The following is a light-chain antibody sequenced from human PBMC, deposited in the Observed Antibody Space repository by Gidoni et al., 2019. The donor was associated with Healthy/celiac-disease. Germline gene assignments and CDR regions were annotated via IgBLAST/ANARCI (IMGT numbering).Light chain of an antibody. Sequence: LQVNQSPSSLSASVGDRVTITCRASQGISNSLAWYQQKPGKAPKLLLYAASRLESGVPSRFSGSGSGTDYTLTISSLQPEDCATYYCQQYYSTPQRTFGQGTKVEIK. J-gene: IGKJ1*01. CDR1: QGISNS. CDR2: AAS. CDR3: QQYYSTPQRT. V-gene: IGKV1-NL1*01.